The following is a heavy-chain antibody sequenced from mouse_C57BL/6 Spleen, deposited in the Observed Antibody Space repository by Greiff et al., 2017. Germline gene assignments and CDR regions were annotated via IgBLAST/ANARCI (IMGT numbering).Heavy chain of an antibody. CDR1: GYAFSSSW. CDR3: ARSYYGSTYFDY. Sequence: QVQLTQSGPELVKPGASVKISCKASGYAFSSSWMNWVKQRPGKGLEWIGRIYPGDGDTNYNGKFKGKATLTADKSSSTAYMQLSSLTSEDSAVYFCARSYYGSTYFDYWGQGTTLTVSS. J-gene: IGHJ2*01. CDR2: IYPGDGDT. V-gene: IGHV1-82*01. D-gene: IGHD1-1*01.